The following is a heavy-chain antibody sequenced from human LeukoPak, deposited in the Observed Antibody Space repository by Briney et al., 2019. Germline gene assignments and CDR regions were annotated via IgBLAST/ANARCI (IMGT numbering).Heavy chain of an antibody. CDR1: GGSISSGDYY. V-gene: IGHV4-30-4*08. CDR3: GKRKGPYYFDF. J-gene: IGHJ4*02. Sequence: TSQTLSLTCTVSGGSISSGDYYWSWIRQPPGKGLEWIGYIYYSGSSFYNPSLKSRLTISVDPSKEPFPLDLSSVTCADPGVYYCGKRKGPYYFDFWGQGTLVTVSS. CDR2: IYYSGSS. D-gene: IGHD1-1*01.